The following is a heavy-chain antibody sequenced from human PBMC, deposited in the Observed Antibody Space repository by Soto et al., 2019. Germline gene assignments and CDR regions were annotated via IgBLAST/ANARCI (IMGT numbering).Heavy chain of an antibody. Sequence: QLQLQESGPGLVRPSETLSLTCTVSGGSISSSSYYWGWIRQPPGKGLEWIGSIYYSGSTYYTPSLKSRVTISVDTSKNQFSLKLSSVTAADTAVYYCASPKIAFYNWFDPWGQGTLVTVSS. CDR2: IYYSGST. J-gene: IGHJ5*02. V-gene: IGHV4-39*01. CDR1: GGSISSSSYY. CDR3: ASPKIAFYNWFDP. D-gene: IGHD3-3*02.